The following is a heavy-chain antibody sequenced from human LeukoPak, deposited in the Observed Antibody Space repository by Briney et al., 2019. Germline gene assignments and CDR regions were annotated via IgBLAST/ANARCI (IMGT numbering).Heavy chain of an antibody. CDR2: ISSSSSYT. CDR1: GFTFSDYY. CDR3: AKDLHYYVAMDV. D-gene: IGHD3-10*02. V-gene: IGHV3-11*05. J-gene: IGHJ6*02. Sequence: GGSLRLSCAASGFTFSDYYMSWIRHAPGKGLESVSYISSSSSYTNYADSVKGRFTISRDNAKNSLYLQMNSLRAEDTALYYCAKDLHYYVAMDVWGQGTAVTVSS.